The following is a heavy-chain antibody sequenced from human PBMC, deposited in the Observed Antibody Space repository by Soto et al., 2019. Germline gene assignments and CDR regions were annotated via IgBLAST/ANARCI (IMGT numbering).Heavy chain of an antibody. V-gene: IGHV1-3*01. J-gene: IGHJ2*01. D-gene: IGHD6-25*01. CDR2: INAGNGNT. CDR3: ARVRGYYIGDL. CDR1: GYTFTSYA. Sequence: QVQLVQSGAEVKKPGASVKVSCKASGYTFTSYAMHWVRQAPGQRLEWMGWINAGNGNTKYSQKLQGRVTITRDTAASTAYLELSSLRSEATAVYYCARVRGYYIGDLWGRGTLVTVSS.